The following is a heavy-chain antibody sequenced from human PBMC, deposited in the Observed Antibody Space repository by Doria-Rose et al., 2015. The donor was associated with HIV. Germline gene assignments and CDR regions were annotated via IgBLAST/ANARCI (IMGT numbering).Heavy chain of an antibody. CDR3: ARIKSSRCYHKYYVDF. CDR2: IFSDDER. Sequence: QESGPVLVKPTETLTLTCTVSGVSLSSPGMGVSWIRQPPGKALEWLANIFSDDERSYKTSLKSRLTISRCTSKSQVVLTMTDMDPVDTATYYCARIKSSRCYHKYYVDFWGQGTLVIVSA. D-gene: IGHD6-13*01. V-gene: IGHV2-26*01. CDR1: GVSLSSPGMG. J-gene: IGHJ4*02.